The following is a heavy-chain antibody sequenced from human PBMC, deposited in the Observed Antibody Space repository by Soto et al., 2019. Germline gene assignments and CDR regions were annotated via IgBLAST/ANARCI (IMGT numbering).Heavy chain of an antibody. CDR2: IYYSGST. V-gene: IGHV4-31*03. CDR3: ARDYYYDSSGSHDAFDI. D-gene: IGHD3-22*01. J-gene: IGHJ3*02. Sequence: SETLSLTCTVSGGSISSGGYYWSWIRQHPGKGLEWIGYIYYSGSTYYNPSLKSRVTISVDTSKNQFSLKLSSVTAADTAVYYCARDYYYDSSGSHDAFDIWGQGTMVTVSS. CDR1: GGSISSGGYY.